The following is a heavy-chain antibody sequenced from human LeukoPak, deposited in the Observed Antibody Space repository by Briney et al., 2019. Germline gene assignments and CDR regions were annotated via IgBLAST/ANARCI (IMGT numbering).Heavy chain of an antibody. D-gene: IGHD2-21*01. CDR3: ARDLHCGGDCYPLTY. CDR1: GFTFSSYW. J-gene: IGHJ4*02. CDR2: INTDGSST. Sequence: PGGSLRLSCAASGFTFSSYWMHWVRQAPGKGLVWVSRINTDGSSTNYADSVKGRFTISRDNAKNTLYLQMNSLRAEDTAVYYCARDLHCGGDCYPLTYWGQGTMVTVSS. V-gene: IGHV3-74*01.